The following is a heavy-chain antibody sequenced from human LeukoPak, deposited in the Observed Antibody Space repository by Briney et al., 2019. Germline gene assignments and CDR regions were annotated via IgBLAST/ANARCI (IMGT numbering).Heavy chain of an antibody. CDR3: ATAGDTMLVVVHFDY. V-gene: IGHV3-23*01. Sequence: GGSLRLSCAASGFTFSSYARSWVRKAPGKGLEGGSAISGSGGSTYYADSVKGRFTISSDNSKSALELQMNNLTAEDTAVYYCATAGDTMLVVVHFDYWGQGNLVTVSS. CDR2: ISGSGGST. J-gene: IGHJ4*02. CDR1: GFTFSSYA. D-gene: IGHD3-22*01.